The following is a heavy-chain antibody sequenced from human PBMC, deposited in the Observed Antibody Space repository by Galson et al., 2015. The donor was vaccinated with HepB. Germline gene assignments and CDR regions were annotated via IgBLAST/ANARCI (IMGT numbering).Heavy chain of an antibody. J-gene: IGHJ4*02. CDR3: AKPAYDFWSGHQCLDY. V-gene: IGHV1-2*02. CDR1: GYSFTGYY. Sequence: SVKVSCKASGYSFTGYYMHWVRQAPGQGLEWMGWINPNSGGTNYAQKFQGRVTMTRDTSISTAYMELSRLRSDDTAVYYCAKPAYDFWSGHQCLDYWGQGTLVTVSS. D-gene: IGHD3-3*01. CDR2: INPNSGGT.